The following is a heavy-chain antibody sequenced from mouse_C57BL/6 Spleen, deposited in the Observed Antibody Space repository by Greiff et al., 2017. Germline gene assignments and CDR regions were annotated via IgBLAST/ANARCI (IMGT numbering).Heavy chain of an antibody. CDR1: GFSLTSYG. V-gene: IGHV2-5*01. CDR3: AKSHMAPYAMDY. CDR2: IWRGGST. Sequence: QVQLQQSGPGLVQPSQSLSITCTVSGFSLTSYGVHWVRQSPGKGLEWLGVIWRGGSTDYNAAFMSRLSITKDNSKSQVFFKMNSLQADDTSIYYCAKSHMAPYAMDYWGQGTSVTVSS. D-gene: IGHD1-1*02. J-gene: IGHJ4*01.